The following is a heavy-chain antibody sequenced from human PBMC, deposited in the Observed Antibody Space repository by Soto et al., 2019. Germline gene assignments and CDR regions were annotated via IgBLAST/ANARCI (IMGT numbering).Heavy chain of an antibody. CDR1: GFTFSSFA. V-gene: IGHV3-23*01. D-gene: IGHD2-21*01. CDR2: ISNSGATT. CDR3: AKARGFMVAAGVGACGGGPCMTTFDS. J-gene: IGHJ4*02. Sequence: GGSLRLSCAASGFTFSSFAMSWVRQAPGKGLEWVSSISNSGATTYYAESVTGRFTVSRDHSTNTVDLQMNSLRAEDTALYYCAKARGFMVAAGVGACGGGPCMTTFDSWGQGTQVTVSS.